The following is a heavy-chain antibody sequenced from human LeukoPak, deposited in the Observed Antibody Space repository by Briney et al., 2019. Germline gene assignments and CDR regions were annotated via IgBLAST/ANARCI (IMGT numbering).Heavy chain of an antibody. J-gene: IGHJ4*02. Sequence: ASVKVSCKASGYTFTSYYMHWVRQAPGQGLEWMGIINPSGGSTSYAQKFQGRVTITRDTSASTAYMELSSLRSEDTAVYYCARVEAPPYYDSSGEGYWGQGTLVTVSS. V-gene: IGHV1-46*01. D-gene: IGHD3-22*01. CDR3: ARVEAPPYYDSSGEGY. CDR2: INPSGGST. CDR1: GYTFTSYY.